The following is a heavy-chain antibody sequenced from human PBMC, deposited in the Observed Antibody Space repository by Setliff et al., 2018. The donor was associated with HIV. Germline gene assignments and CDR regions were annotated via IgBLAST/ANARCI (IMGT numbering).Heavy chain of an antibody. CDR3: ARVVYTYYYMDV. Sequence: SETLSLTCTVSGASISRGNYYWTWIRQRPGKGLEWIAFIYYSGSTYYSPSLKSRLMISVDTSKNRFSLNITSVTAADTAVYFCARVVYTYYYMDVWGKGTTVTVSS. CDR2: IYYSGST. D-gene: IGHD4-4*01. V-gene: IGHV4-30-4*08. J-gene: IGHJ6*03. CDR1: GASISRGNYY.